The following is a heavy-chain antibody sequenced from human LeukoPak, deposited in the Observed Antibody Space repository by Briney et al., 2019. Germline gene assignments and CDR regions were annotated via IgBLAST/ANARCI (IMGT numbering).Heavy chain of an antibody. CDR2: IYYSGST. Sequence: PSETLSLTCTVSGGSISSHYWSWIRQPPGKGLEWIGYIYYSGSTNYNPSLKSRVTISVDTSKNQFSLKLSSVTAADTAVYYCARVGKAAGRYYYYYYMDVWGKGTTVTVSS. CDR3: ARVGKAAGRYYYYYYMDV. V-gene: IGHV4-59*11. CDR1: GGSISSHY. J-gene: IGHJ6*03. D-gene: IGHD6-13*01.